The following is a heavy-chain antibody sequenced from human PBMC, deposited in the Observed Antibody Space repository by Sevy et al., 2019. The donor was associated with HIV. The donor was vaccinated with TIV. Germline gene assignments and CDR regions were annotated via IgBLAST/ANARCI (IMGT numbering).Heavy chain of an antibody. J-gene: IGHJ1*01. CDR2: IIPISGPDGPT. D-gene: IGHD2-21*02. CDR3: SRASSCGGDCYYLQY. Sequence: ASVKVSCKSSGDSFSGYTIIWVRQPPGQGLEWMGGIIPISGPDGPTNSAQNFQDRGTITADIATHTAYMELSSLRSEDTALYFCSRASSCGGDCYYLQYWGQGTLVTVSS. V-gene: IGHV1-69*06. CDR1: GDSFSGYT.